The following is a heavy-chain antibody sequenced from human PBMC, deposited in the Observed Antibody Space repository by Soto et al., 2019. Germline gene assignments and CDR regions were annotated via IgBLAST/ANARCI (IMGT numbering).Heavy chain of an antibody. CDR2: IIPIFGTA. CDR3: AGGGDFWSGYYKNYYYYGMDV. D-gene: IGHD3-3*01. J-gene: IGHJ6*02. Sequence: QMQLVQSGAEVKKPGSSVKVSCKASGGTFSSYAISWVRQAPGQGLEWMGGIIPIFGTANYAQKFQGRVTITADESTSTAYMELSSLRSEDTAVYYCAGGGDFWSGYYKNYYYYGMDVWGQGTTVTVSS. CDR1: GGTFSSYA. V-gene: IGHV1-69*01.